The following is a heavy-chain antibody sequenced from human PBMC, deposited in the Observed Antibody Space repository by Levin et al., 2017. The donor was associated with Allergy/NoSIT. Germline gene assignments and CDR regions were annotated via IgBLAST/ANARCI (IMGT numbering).Heavy chain of an antibody. CDR2: IWYDGSNK. CDR3: AREPGIAAAGTHNFYWYFDL. CDR1: GFTFSSYG. Sequence: PGGSLRLSCAASGFTFSSYGMHWVRQAPGKGLEWVAVIWYDGSNKYYADSVKGRFTISRDNSKNTLYLQMNSLRAEDTAVYYCAREPGIAAAGTHNFYWYFDLWGRGTLVTVSS. D-gene: IGHD6-13*01. J-gene: IGHJ2*01. V-gene: IGHV3-33*01.